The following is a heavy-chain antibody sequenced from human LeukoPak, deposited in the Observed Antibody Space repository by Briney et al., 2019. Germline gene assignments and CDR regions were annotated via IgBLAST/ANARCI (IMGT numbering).Heavy chain of an antibody. CDR1: GFTFSSYW. V-gene: IGHV3-7*01. J-gene: IGHJ6*03. CDR3: ARDSIAAAGTFYYYYYYMDV. D-gene: IGHD6-13*01. Sequence: GGSLRLSCAASGFTFSSYWMSWVRQAPGKGLEWVANIKQDGSEKYYVDSVKGRFTISRDNAKNSLYLQMNSLRAEDTAVYYCARDSIAAAGTFYYYYYYMDVWGKGTTVTVSS. CDR2: IKQDGSEK.